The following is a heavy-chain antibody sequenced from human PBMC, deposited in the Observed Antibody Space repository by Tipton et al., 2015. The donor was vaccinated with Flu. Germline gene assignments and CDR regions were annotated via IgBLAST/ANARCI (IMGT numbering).Heavy chain of an antibody. V-gene: IGHV3-7*01. CDR2: INQGGSEK. D-gene: IGHD2-2*01. CDR3: ARTRGGYCTSSSCYADYFDY. CDR1: GFTFSTYW. J-gene: IGHJ4*02. Sequence: SLRLSCAASGFTFSTYWMGWVCQAPGKGLEWVANINQGGSEKYYVDSVKGRFTISRDNAKNSLHLQMNSLRAEDTAVYYCARTRGGYCTSSSCYADYFDYWGQGTLVTVSS.